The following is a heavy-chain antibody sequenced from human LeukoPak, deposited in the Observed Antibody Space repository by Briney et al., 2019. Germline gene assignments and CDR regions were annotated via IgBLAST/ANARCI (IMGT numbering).Heavy chain of an antibody. CDR3: ARDGLGHLNWFDP. D-gene: IGHD3-16*01. Sequence: SETLSLTCTVSGGSISSYYWSWIRQPAGKGLERSGRIYASGSTNYNPSLKSRVTISVDTSKNQFSLKLNSVTAADTAVYYCARDGLGHLNWFDPWGQGTLVTVSS. V-gene: IGHV4-4*07. CDR2: IYASGST. CDR1: GGSISSYY. J-gene: IGHJ5*02.